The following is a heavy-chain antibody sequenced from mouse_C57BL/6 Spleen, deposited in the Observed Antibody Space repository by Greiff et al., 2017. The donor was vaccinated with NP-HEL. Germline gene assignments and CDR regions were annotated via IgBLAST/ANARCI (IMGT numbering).Heavy chain of an antibody. CDR1: GYTFTSYW. D-gene: IGHD1-1*01. CDR2: IHPNSGST. CDR3: AGTTVVARYFDV. J-gene: IGHJ1*03. V-gene: IGHV1-64*01. Sequence: QVQLQQSGAELVKPGASVKLSCKASGYTFTSYWMHWVKQRPGQGLEWIGMIHPNSGSTNYNEKFKSKATLTVDKSSSTAYMQLSSLTSEDSAVYYCAGTTVVARYFDVWGTGTTVTVSS.